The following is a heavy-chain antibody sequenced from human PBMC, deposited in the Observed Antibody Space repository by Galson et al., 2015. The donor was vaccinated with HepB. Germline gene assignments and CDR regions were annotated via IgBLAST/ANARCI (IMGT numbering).Heavy chain of an antibody. V-gene: IGHV5-51*03. D-gene: IGHD1-26*01. Sequence: QSGAEVKKPGESLKISCKGSGYSFTSYWIGWVRQMPGKGLEWMGIIYPGDSDTRYSPSFQGQVTISADKSISTAYLQWSSLKASDTAMYYCARPDGDSGSYYGAFDIWGQGTMVTVSS. J-gene: IGHJ3*02. CDR2: IYPGDSDT. CDR1: GYSFTSYW. CDR3: ARPDGDSGSYYGAFDI.